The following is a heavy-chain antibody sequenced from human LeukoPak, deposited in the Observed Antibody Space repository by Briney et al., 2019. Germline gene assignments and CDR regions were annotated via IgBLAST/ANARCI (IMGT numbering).Heavy chain of an antibody. CDR3: ARDWHYSDSSGYYYPYYYMDV. CDR1: GFAFSTYS. V-gene: IGHV3-48*04. CDR2: ISSSSRTI. Sequence: GGSLRLSCAASGFAFSTYSMNWVRQAPGKGLEWVSYISSSSRTIYYADSVKGRFTISRDNAKSSLYLQMNSLRAEDTAVYYCARDWHYSDSSGYYYPYYYMDVWGKGTTVTVSS. J-gene: IGHJ6*03. D-gene: IGHD3-22*01.